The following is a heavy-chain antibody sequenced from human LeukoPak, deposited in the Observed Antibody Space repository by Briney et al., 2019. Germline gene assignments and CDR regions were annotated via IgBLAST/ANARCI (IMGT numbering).Heavy chain of an antibody. CDR1: GFTFSRYD. CDR2: IGTAGDT. V-gene: IGHV3-13*04. Sequence: PGGSLRLSCAASGFTFSRYDMHWVRQATGKGLEWVSAIGTAGDTYYPDSVKGRFTISRDSAKNSLYLQMNSLRDEDTAVYYCARDLSTVVTLGAAFDIWGQGTMVTVSS. J-gene: IGHJ3*02. D-gene: IGHD4-23*01. CDR3: ARDLSTVVTLGAAFDI.